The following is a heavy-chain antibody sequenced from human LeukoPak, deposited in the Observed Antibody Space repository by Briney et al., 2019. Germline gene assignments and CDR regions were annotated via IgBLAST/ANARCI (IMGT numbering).Heavy chain of an antibody. CDR3: AICGWYSYGMDV. CDR2: IIPIFGTA. CDR1: GGTFSSYA. D-gene: IGHD6-19*01. J-gene: IGHJ6*02. Sequence: SVKVSCKASGGTFSSYAISWVRQAPGQGLEWMGGIIPIFGTANYAQKFQGRVTITADESTSTAYMELSSLRSEDTAVYYCAICGWYSYGMDVWGRGTTVTVSS. V-gene: IGHV1-69*13.